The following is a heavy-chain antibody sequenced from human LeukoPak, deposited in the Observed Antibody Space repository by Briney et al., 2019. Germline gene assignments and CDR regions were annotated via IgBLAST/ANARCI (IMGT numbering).Heavy chain of an antibody. V-gene: IGHV1-69*04. CDR1: GGTFSSYA. CDR3: ARSPTVATPFDY. J-gene: IGHJ4*02. D-gene: IGHD4-17*01. CDR2: IIPILGIA. Sequence: SVKVSCKASGGTFSSYAISWVRQAPGQGLEWMGRIIPILGIANYAQKFQGRVTITADKSTSTAYMELSSLRSEDTAVYYCARSPTVATPFDYWGQGTLVTVSS.